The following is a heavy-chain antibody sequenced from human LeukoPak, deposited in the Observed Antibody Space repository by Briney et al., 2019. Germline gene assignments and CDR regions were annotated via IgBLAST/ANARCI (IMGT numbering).Heavy chain of an antibody. J-gene: IGHJ4*02. V-gene: IGHV3-30*01. Sequence: GRSLRLSCAASGFTFSSYAMHWVRQAPGKGLEWVAVISYDGSNKYYADSVKGRFTISRDNSKNTLYLQMNSLRAEDTAVYYCARDIAAGLAAAGSYFDYWGQGTLVTVSS. CDR2: ISYDGSNK. CDR1: GFTFSSYA. D-gene: IGHD6-13*01. CDR3: ARDIAAGLAAAGSYFDY.